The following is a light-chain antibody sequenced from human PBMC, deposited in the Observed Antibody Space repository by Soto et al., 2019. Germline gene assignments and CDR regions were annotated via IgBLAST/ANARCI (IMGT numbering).Light chain of an antibody. V-gene: IGLV2-14*01. J-gene: IGLJ3*02. CDR2: DVS. Sequence: QSALTQPASVSGSPGQSITISCTGTSSDVGGYNYVSWYQQHPGKAPKLMIYDVSNRPSGVSNRFSGSQSVNTASLTISGLQAEDEADYYCSSYTSSSTGWVFGGGPKVTVL. CDR3: SSYTSSSTGWV. CDR1: SSDVGGYNY.